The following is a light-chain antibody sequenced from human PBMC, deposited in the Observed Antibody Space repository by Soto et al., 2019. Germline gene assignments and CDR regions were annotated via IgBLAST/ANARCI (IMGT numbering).Light chain of an antibody. V-gene: IGLV2-14*01. Sequence: QSALTQPASVSGSPGQSITISCTGTSSDVGGYNYVSWYQQHPGKAPKLMIYDVSNRPSGVSNRFSGSKSGNTASLTISGLQAEDEADYYCSSYTSSSINWVFGGGTKVTDL. CDR1: SSDVGGYNY. J-gene: IGLJ3*02. CDR2: DVS. CDR3: SSYTSSSINWV.